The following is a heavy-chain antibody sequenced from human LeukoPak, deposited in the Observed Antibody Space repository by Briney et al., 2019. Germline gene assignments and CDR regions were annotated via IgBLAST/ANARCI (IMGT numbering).Heavy chain of an antibody. CDR1: GFTFNTYA. D-gene: IGHD1-26*01. CDR2: IRSKAYGGTT. Sequence: GGSLRLSCAASGFTFNTYAMSWVRQAPGKGLEWVGFIRSKAYGGTTEYAASVKGRFTISRDDSKSIAYLQMNSLKTEDTAVYYCTRVGIVGAAPHYWGQGTLVTVSS. CDR3: TRVGIVGAAPHY. V-gene: IGHV3-49*04. J-gene: IGHJ4*02.